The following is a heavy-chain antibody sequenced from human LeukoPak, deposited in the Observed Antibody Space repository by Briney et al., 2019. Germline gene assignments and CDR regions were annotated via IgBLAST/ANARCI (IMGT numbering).Heavy chain of an antibody. V-gene: IGHV3-30-3*01. CDR1: GFTFSSYA. CDR3: ARCYSSSWSRFDY. D-gene: IGHD6-13*01. J-gene: IGHJ4*02. CDR2: ISYDGSNE. Sequence: GGSLRLSCAASGFTFSSYAMHWVRQAPGKGLEWVAVISYDGSNEYYADSVKGRFTISRDNSKNTLYLQMNSLRAEDTAVYYCARCYSSSWSRFDYWGLGTLVTVSS.